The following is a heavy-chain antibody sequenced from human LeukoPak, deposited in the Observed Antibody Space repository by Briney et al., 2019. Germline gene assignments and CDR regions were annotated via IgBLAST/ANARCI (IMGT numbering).Heavy chain of an antibody. CDR3: ARIAAAGPFDY. V-gene: IGHV1-18*01. CDR2: ISAYNGNT. D-gene: IGHD6-13*01. Sequence: ASVKVSCKASGGTFSSYAISWVRQAPGQGLEWMGWISAYNGNTNYTQKLQGRVTMTTDTSTSTAYMELSSLRSEDTAVYYCARIAAAGPFDYWGQGTLVTVSS. CDR1: GGTFSSYA. J-gene: IGHJ4*02.